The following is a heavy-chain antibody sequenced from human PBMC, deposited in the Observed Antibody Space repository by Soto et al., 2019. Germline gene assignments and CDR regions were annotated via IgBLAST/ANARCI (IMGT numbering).Heavy chain of an antibody. D-gene: IGHD3-9*01. Sequence: ASVKVSCKASGGTFSSYAISWVRQAPGQGLEWMGGIIPIFGTANYAQKFQGRVTITADESTSTAYMELSSLRSEDTAVYYCARAGGLRYFDWLPPNWFDSWGQGTLVTVSS. V-gene: IGHV1-69*13. CDR1: GGTFSSYA. CDR2: IIPIFGTA. J-gene: IGHJ5*01. CDR3: ARAGGLRYFDWLPPNWFDS.